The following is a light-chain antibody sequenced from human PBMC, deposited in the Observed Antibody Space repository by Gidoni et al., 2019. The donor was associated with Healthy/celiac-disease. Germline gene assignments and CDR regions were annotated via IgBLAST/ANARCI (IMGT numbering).Light chain of an antibody. J-gene: IGKJ5*01. CDR1: QSVSSY. CDR2: DAS. Sequence: EIALTQSPATLSLSPGEIATLSCRASQSVSSYLAWYQPKPGQAPRLLIYDASNRATGIPARFSGSGSGTDFTLTISSLEPEDFAVYYCQQRSNWPPITCGQGTRLEIK. CDR3: QQRSNWPPIT. V-gene: IGKV3-11*01.